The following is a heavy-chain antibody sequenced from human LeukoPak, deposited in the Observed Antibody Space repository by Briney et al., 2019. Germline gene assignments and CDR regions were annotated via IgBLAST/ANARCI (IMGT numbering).Heavy chain of an antibody. CDR2: IIPILGIA. CDR1: GGTFSSCT. V-gene: IGHV1-69*04. Sequence: SVKVSCKASGGTFSSCTISWVRQAPGQGLEWMGRIIPILGIANYAQKFQGRVTITADKSTSTAYMELSSLRSEDTAVYYCARDHGDRYYDYYYMDVWGKGTTVTVSS. D-gene: IGHD4-17*01. CDR3: ARDHGDRYYDYYYMDV. J-gene: IGHJ6*03.